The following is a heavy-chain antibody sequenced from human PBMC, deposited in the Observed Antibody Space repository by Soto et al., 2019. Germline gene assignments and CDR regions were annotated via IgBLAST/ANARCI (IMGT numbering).Heavy chain of an antibody. Sequence: ILSHTCTVSGGSIRSGGYYWSWIRQHPGKGLEWIGYIYYSGSTYYNPSLKSRVTISVDTSKNQFSLKLSSVTAADTAVYYCARDFGDFSGRKFDYWGQGTLVPSPQ. CDR3: ARDFGDFSGRKFDY. J-gene: IGHJ4*02. CDR1: GGSIRSGGYY. CDR2: IYYSGST. V-gene: IGHV4-31*03. D-gene: IGHD4-17*01.